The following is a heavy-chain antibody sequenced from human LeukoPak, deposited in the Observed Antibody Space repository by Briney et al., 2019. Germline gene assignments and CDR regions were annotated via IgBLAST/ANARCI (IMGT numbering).Heavy chain of an antibody. Sequence: PSETLSLTCTVSGGSISSGDYYWSWIRQPPGKGLEWIGYIYYSGSTYYNPSLKSRVTISVDTSKNQFSLKLSSVTAADTAVYYCARGRFVYYDFWSGYYPSAGYGMDVWGQGTTVTVSS. D-gene: IGHD3-3*01. CDR3: ARGRFVYYDFWSGYYPSAGYGMDV. CDR1: GGSISSGDYY. V-gene: IGHV4-30-4*01. J-gene: IGHJ6*02. CDR2: IYYSGST.